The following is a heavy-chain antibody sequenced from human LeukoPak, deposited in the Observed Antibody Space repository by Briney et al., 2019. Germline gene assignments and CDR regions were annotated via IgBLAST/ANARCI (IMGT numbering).Heavy chain of an antibody. CDR3: AKDLSMGAFDF. CDR1: GFTFSTYG. CDR2: ISNDGNQK. V-gene: IGHV3-30*18. J-gene: IGHJ4*02. D-gene: IGHD4/OR15-4a*01. Sequence: PGGSLRLSCEGTGFTFSTYGIHWVRQAPGKGLEWVALISNDGNQKFYADSVKDRFTISRDNSKNTLSLQMNSLRAEDTAMYYCAKDLSMGAFDFWGQGTLVTVSS.